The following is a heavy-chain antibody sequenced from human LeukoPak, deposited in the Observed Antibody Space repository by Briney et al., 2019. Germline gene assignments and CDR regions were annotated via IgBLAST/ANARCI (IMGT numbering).Heavy chain of an antibody. CDR1: GGSISSGGYS. D-gene: IGHD2-15*01. Sequence: SQTLSLTCAVSGGSISSGGYSWRWIRQPPGKGLEWIGEINHSGSTNYNPSLKSRVTISVDTSKNQFSLKLSSVTAADTAVYYCARGLRYCSGGSCYNRFDYWGQGTLVTVSS. J-gene: IGHJ4*02. V-gene: IGHV4-30-2*01. CDR3: ARGLRYCSGGSCYNRFDY. CDR2: INHSGST.